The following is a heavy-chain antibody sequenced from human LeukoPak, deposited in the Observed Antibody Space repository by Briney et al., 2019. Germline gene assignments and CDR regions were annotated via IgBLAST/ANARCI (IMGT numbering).Heavy chain of an antibody. V-gene: IGHV3-74*01. J-gene: IGHJ4*02. Sequence: GGSLRLSCAASSFTFSNYWMHWVRQTPGKGLVWVSRIISDGSSTSYADSVKGRFTISRDNAKNTLYLQMNSLRAEDTAVYYCARDGSLPDYWGQGTLVTVST. CDR2: IISDGSST. CDR1: SFTFSNYW. CDR3: ARDGSLPDY.